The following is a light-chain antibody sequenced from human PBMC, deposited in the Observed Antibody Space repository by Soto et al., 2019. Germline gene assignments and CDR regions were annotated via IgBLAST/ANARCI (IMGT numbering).Light chain of an antibody. Sequence: QSVLTQPASVSGSPGQSITISCTGTSSDVGGYNYVSWYQHHPGKAPKLIIYDVTNRPSRVSNPFSGSKSGNTASLTISGLQPEDEADYYCSSYTTSNTRQIVFGTGTRSP. CDR2: DVT. V-gene: IGLV2-14*03. CDR1: SSDVGGYNY. CDR3: SSYTTSNTRQIV. J-gene: IGLJ1*01.